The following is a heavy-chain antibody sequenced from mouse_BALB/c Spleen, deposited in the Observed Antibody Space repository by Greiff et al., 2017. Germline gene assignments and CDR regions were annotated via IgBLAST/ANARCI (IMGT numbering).Heavy chain of an antibody. J-gene: IGHJ4*01. D-gene: IGHD2-4*01. CDR1: GFNIKDTY. CDR3: ARGYDYDVMDY. V-gene: IGHV14-3*02. Sequence: EVQLQQSGAELVKPGASVKLSCTASGFNIKDTYMHWVKQRPEQGLEWIGRIDPANGNTKYDPKFQGKATITADTSSNTAYLQLSSLTSEDTAVYYCARGYDYDVMDYWGQGTSVTVSS. CDR2: IDPANGNT.